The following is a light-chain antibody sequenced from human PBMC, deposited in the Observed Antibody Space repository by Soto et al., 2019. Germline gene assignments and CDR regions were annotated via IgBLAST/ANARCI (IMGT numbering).Light chain of an antibody. V-gene: IGKV3-15*01. CDR1: QSVSSN. Sequence: EIVMTQSPATLSVSPGERATLSCRASQSVSSNLAWYQQKPGQAPRLLIYGASTRATGIPARFSGSGSGPEFTLTISSLQSEDFVVYYCQKYNNCPRTFGQGTKVEIK. CDR3: QKYNNCPRT. J-gene: IGKJ1*01. CDR2: GAS.